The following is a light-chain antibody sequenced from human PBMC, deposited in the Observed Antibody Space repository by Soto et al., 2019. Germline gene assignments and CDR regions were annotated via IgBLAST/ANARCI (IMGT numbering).Light chain of an antibody. CDR2: EVS. Sequence: QSVSVSGSPGQSITISCTGTSSDVGGYNYVSWYQQHPGKAPKLMIYEVSNRPSGVSNRFSGSKSGNTASLTISGLQAEDEADYYCSSYTSSSTPYVVFGGGTKLTVL. J-gene: IGLJ2*01. V-gene: IGLV2-14*01. CDR3: SSYTSSSTPYVV. CDR1: SSDVGGYNY.